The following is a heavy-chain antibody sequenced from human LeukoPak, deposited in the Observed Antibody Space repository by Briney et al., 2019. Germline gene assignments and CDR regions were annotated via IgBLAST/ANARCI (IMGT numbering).Heavy chain of an antibody. CDR3: ARGGAMVRGVSPLDY. CDR1: GFTFSSYS. J-gene: IGHJ4*02. Sequence: GGSLRLSCAASGFTFSSYSVNWVRQAPGKGLEWVSSISSSGSYIYYADSVKGRFTISRDNAKNSLYLQMNNLRAEDTAVYYCARGGAMVRGVSPLDYWGQGTLVTVSS. D-gene: IGHD3-10*01. V-gene: IGHV3-21*01. CDR2: ISSSGSYI.